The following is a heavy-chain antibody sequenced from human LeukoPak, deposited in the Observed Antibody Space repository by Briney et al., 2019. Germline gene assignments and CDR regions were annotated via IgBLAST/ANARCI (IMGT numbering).Heavy chain of an antibody. V-gene: IGHV3-30-3*01. Sequence: GGSLRLSCAASGFTFSSYAMHWVRQAPGKGLEWVAVISYDGGNKYYADSVKGRFTISRDNSKNTLYLQMNSLRAEDTAVYYCARDAKYQLLSAYYFDYWGQGTLVTVSS. CDR1: GFTFSSYA. J-gene: IGHJ4*02. CDR3: ARDAKYQLLSAYYFDY. CDR2: ISYDGGNK. D-gene: IGHD2-2*01.